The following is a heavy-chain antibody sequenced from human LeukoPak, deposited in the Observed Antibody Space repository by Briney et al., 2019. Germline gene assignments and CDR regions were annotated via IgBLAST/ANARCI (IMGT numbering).Heavy chain of an antibody. CDR3: IRHVEFQRPY. CDR1: GMSLSDSA. D-gene: IGHD3-10*01. Sequence: GGSLTLSCAASGMSLSDSAMNWVRQAPGKGLEWLAHIRSRTKGYATAYAASVTGRFVISRDVVKNMAFLQMTSLETEDTAVYYCIRHVEFQRPYWAQGVQVTVSS. V-gene: IGHV3-73*01. J-gene: IGHJ4*02. CDR2: IRSRTKGYAT.